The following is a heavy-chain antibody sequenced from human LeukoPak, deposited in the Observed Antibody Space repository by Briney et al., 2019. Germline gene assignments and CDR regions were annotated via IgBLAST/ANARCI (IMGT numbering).Heavy chain of an antibody. V-gene: IGHV3-33*01. CDR2: IWYNGSNN. CDR3: ARDLGGGRRWNWFDP. CDR1: GFTFSSYV. D-gene: IGHD4-23*01. J-gene: IGHJ5*02. Sequence: GGSLRLSCAASGFTFSSYVMHWVRQAPGKGLEWVAVIWYNGSNNYYADSVKGRFTISRDNSKNTVYLQMNSLRAEDTAVYYCARDLGGGRRWNWFDPWGQGTLVTVSS.